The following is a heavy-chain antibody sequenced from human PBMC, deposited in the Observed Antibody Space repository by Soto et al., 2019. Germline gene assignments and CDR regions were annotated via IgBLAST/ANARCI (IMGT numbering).Heavy chain of an antibody. CDR1: GYTFTSYG. Sequence: VQLVQSGAEVKKPGASVKVSCKASGYTFTSYGISWVRQAPGQGLEWMGWISAYNVNTNYAQKLQGRDTMTTDASTSTAYMELRSLRSDDTAVYYGAGARGRFGKYNWFDPWGQGTLVTVSS. J-gene: IGHJ5*02. D-gene: IGHD3-10*01. V-gene: IGHV1-18*01. CDR2: ISAYNVNT. CDR3: AGARGRFGKYNWFDP.